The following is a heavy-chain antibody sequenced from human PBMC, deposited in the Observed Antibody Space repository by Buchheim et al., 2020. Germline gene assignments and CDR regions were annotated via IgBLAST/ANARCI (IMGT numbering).Heavy chain of an antibody. CDR1: GFTFSASA. V-gene: IGHV3-73*01. D-gene: IGHD1-26*01. CDR3: GVLVGTTRLAF. CDR2: IGNKAYSNYAT. Sequence: VQVVESGGHLVQAGGSLRLSCAASGFTFSASAIEWVRQGSGKGLEWVGRIGNKAYSNYATTYSASVDGRFVISRDDSKNTAFLQMNSLKSEDTAVYYCGVLVGTTRLAFWGQGT. J-gene: IGHJ4*02.